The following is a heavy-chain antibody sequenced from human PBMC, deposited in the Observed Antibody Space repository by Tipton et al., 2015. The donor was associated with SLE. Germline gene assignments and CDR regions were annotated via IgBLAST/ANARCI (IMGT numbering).Heavy chain of an antibody. CDR1: GGSISTNY. J-gene: IGHJ6*02. Sequence: TLSLTCTVSGGSISTNYWSWIRLSPGKGLEWIGYIYSGGTHYNPSLKSRVTMSLDTSMSQFSLKLSSVTAADTAVYYCARGPLYYDFKSGYQRPYGLDVWGQGTTVSVSS. CDR3: ARGPLYYDFKSGYQRPYGLDV. D-gene: IGHD3-3*01. CDR2: IYSGGT. V-gene: IGHV4-59*12.